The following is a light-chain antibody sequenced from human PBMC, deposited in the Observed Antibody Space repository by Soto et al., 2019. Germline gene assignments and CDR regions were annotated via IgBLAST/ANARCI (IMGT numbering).Light chain of an antibody. CDR2: GAY. CDR1: QSVGNN. V-gene: IGKV3-15*01. J-gene: IGKJ1*01. CDR3: QQYLITPWT. Sequence: EIVMTQSPATLSVSPGSRTTLSCRASQSVGNNLAWYQQKPGQAPRLLIYGAYTRATGIPARFSGSGSGTDFTLTIGRLEPEDFAVYYCQQYLITPWTFGQGTKVDIK.